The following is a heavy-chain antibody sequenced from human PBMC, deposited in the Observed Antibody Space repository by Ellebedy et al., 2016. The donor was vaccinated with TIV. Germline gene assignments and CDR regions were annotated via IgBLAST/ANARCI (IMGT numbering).Heavy chain of an antibody. J-gene: IGHJ5*02. CDR3: ARNRIVVVDRRQRNWFDP. D-gene: IGHD2-15*01. V-gene: IGHV3-33*01. Sequence: GESLKISXAASGFTFSSYGMHWVRQAPGKGLEWVAVIWYDGSNKYYADSVKGRFTISRDNSKNMLYLQMNSLRAEDTAVYYCARNRIVVVDRRQRNWFDPWGQGTLVTVSS. CDR1: GFTFSSYG. CDR2: IWYDGSNK.